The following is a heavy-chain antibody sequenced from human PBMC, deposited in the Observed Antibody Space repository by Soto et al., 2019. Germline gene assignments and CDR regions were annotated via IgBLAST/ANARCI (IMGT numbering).Heavy chain of an antibody. Sequence: SETLSLTCTVSGDSISSSYWAWIRQSPGKGLEWIAYIYYSGTTNYNPSLESRASISMDTSKNQFSLRLTSVTAADTAVYYCARSLVHQCLVHDAYDFWGQGTLVT. D-gene: IGHD6-19*01. V-gene: IGHV4-59*01. CDR2: IYYSGTT. CDR3: ARSLVHQCLVHDAYDF. CDR1: GDSISSSY. J-gene: IGHJ3*01.